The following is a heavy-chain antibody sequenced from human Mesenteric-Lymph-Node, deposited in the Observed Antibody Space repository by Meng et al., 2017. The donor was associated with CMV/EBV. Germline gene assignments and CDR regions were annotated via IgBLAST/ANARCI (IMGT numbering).Heavy chain of an antibody. D-gene: IGHD3-3*01. CDR3: TRDLTDFWSGYYH. CDR2: INSDGSST. V-gene: IGHV3-74*01. CDR1: GFTFDDYG. Sequence: GESLKISCAASGFTFDDYGMHWVRQAPGKGLVWVSRINSDGSSTSYADSVKGRFTISRDNAKNTLYLQMNSLRAEDTAVYYCTRDLTDFWSGYYHWGQGTLVTVSS. J-gene: IGHJ5*02.